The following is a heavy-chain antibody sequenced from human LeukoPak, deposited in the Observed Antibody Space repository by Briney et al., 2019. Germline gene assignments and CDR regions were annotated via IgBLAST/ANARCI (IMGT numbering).Heavy chain of an antibody. CDR1: GFTFSSYW. D-gene: IGHD3-22*01. V-gene: IGHV3-74*01. Sequence: GGSLRLSCAASGFTFSSYWMHWGRQTPGRGLEWGARINSDGTDISYGDSVKGRFTISRDNAKNTLYLQMNSLRVEDTAVYYCARVGYYDSSNYYAYFQHWGQGTLVTVSS. CDR3: ARVGYYDSSNYYAYFQH. CDR2: INSDGTDI. J-gene: IGHJ1*01.